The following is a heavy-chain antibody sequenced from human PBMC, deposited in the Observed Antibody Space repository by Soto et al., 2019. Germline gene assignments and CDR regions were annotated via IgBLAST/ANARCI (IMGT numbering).Heavy chain of an antibody. CDR1: GGSISSGGYY. J-gene: IGHJ5*02. CDR3: AQVPPTANWFDP. Sequence: PSETLSLTCTVAGGSISSGGYYWSWIRQHPGKGLEWIGYIYYSGSTYYNPSLKSRVTISVDTSKNQFSLKLSSVTAADTAVYYCAQVPPTANWFDPWGQGTLVTVSS. CDR2: IYYSGST. V-gene: IGHV4-31*03. D-gene: IGHD2-2*01.